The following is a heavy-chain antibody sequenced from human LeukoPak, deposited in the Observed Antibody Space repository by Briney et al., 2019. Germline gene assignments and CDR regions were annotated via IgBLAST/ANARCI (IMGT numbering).Heavy chain of an antibody. CDR2: ISNDGGGT. V-gene: IGHV3-23*01. J-gene: IGHJ5*02. Sequence: PGGSLRLSCAASGFIFNNYGLIWVRQAPGKGLEWVSAISNDGGGTNYADFVKGRFIISRDNSKNTLFLQMNSLRAEDTALYYCAKGSSGYFVDLWGQGTLVTVSS. D-gene: IGHD3-22*01. CDR3: AKGSSGYFVDL. CDR1: GFIFNNYG.